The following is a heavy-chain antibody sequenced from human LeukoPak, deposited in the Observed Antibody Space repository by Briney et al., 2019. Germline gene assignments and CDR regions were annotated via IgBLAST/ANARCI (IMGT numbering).Heavy chain of an antibody. V-gene: IGHV3-48*02. CDR2: ISGSSSII. CDR1: GFSFHTHT. D-gene: IGHD6-13*01. CDR3: TRDAATCRFDY. J-gene: IGHJ4*02. Sequence: GGSLRLSCAASGFSFHTHTMHWVRQAPGKGLECVSYISGSSSIIYYADSVKGRFTISRDNAKNSLYLEMNSLRDEDTAVYHCTRDAATCRFDYWGQGTLVTVSS.